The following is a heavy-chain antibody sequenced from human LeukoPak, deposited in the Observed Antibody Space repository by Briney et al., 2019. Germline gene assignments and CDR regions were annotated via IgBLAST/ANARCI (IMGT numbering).Heavy chain of an antibody. Sequence: GGSLSLSCSASGFSFTTYWMSWVRQAPGKGLEWMANIKQDGSEQYYVDSVKGRFTISRDNANNSLFLQMNSLRADDTAVYYCARDGILTYAFDIWGQGTMVTVSS. CDR1: GFSFTTYW. V-gene: IGHV3-7*01. D-gene: IGHD1-1*01. J-gene: IGHJ3*02. CDR3: ARDGILTYAFDI. CDR2: IKQDGSEQ.